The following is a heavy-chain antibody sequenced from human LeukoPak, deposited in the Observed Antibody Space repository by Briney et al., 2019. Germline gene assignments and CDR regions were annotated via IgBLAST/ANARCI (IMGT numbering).Heavy chain of an antibody. D-gene: IGHD6-19*01. CDR2: ISSSSSYI. Sequence: GGSLRLSCAASGFTFSSYSMNWVRQAPGKGLEWVSSISSSSSYIYYADSVKGRFTTSRDNAKNSLYLQMNCLRAEDTAVYYCAKDAEWLVKVPYYFDYWGQGTLVTVSS. V-gene: IGHV3-21*01. CDR1: GFTFSSYS. J-gene: IGHJ4*02. CDR3: AKDAEWLVKVPYYFDY.